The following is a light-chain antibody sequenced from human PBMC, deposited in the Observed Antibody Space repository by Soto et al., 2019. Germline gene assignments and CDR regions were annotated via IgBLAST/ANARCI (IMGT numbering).Light chain of an antibody. V-gene: IGKV1-33*01. Sequence: DIQMTQSPSSLSASVGDRVTITCQASQDISNYLNWYQQKPGKAPKLLIYDASNLETGIPSRFSGSGSGTDFNFTISSLQHEDIATYYCQQYDTLPFTFGPGTKVEIK. J-gene: IGKJ3*01. CDR1: QDISNY. CDR2: DAS. CDR3: QQYDTLPFT.